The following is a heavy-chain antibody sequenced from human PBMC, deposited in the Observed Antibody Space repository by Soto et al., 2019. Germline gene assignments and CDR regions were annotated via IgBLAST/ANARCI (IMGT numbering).Heavy chain of an antibody. CDR1: GFIFSSHG. CDR3: AKDEGIEATIRDYYFDS. D-gene: IGHD5-12*01. J-gene: IGHJ4*02. CDR2: ISYDGSSK. Sequence: GGSLRLSCAGSGFIFSSHGMHWVRQAPGKGLEWVAVISYDGSSKYNVDYVKGRFTISRDNSKNTVYLQMNSLRAEDTAMYYCAKDEGIEATIRDYYFDSWGQGTLVTVSS. V-gene: IGHV3-30*18.